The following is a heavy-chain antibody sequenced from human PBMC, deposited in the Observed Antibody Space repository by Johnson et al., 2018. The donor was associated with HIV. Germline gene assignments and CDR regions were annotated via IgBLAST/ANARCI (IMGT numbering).Heavy chain of an antibody. Sequence: QVQLVESGGGVVQPGRSLRLSCAASGFTFSSYAMHWVRQAPGKGLEWVAVISYDGSNKYYADSVKGRFTISRDNSKNTLYLQMNSLRPEDTAVYYCAKTLGYDSSGYHDGFDIWGQGTLVTVSS. CDR3: AKTLGYDSSGYHDGFDI. D-gene: IGHD3-22*01. V-gene: IGHV3-30-3*02. CDR2: ISYDGSNK. CDR1: GFTFSSYA. J-gene: IGHJ3*02.